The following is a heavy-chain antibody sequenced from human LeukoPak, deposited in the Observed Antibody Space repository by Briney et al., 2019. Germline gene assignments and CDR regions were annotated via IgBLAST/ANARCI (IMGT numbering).Heavy chain of an antibody. CDR1: GYTFTNYY. D-gene: IGHD6-13*01. V-gene: IGHV1-46*01. CDR3: ARGTSWSR. Sequence: ASVKVSCKESGYTFTNYYMYWVRQAPGQGLEWKGIINPSGGSTSYAQKFQGRVTITRNTSISTAYMELSSLRSEDTAVYYCARGTSWSRWGQGTLVTVSS. CDR2: INPSGGST. J-gene: IGHJ4*02.